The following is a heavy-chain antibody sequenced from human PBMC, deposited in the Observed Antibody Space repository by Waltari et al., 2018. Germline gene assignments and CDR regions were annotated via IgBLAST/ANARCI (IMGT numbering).Heavy chain of an antibody. CDR3: ARDRPPYCGGDCYSFDY. CDR2: IWYDGSNK. D-gene: IGHD2-21*02. Sequence: GFTFSSYGMHWVRQAPGKGLEWVAVIWYDGSNKYYADSVKGRFTISRDNSKNTLYLQMNSLRAEDTAVYYCARDRPPYCGGDCYSFDYWGQGTLVTVSS. CDR1: GFTFSSYG. J-gene: IGHJ4*02. V-gene: IGHV3-33*01.